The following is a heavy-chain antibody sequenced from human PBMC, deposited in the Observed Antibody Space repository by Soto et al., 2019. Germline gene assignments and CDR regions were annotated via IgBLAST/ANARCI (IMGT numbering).Heavy chain of an antibody. CDR2: IIPILGIA. D-gene: IGHD3-16*02. CDR3: SRAIYDYIWGSYRSYYFDY. CDR1: GGTFSSYT. Sequence: SVKVSCKASGGTFSSYTISWVRQAPGQGLEWMGRIIPILGIANYAQKFQGRVTITADKSTSTAYMELSSLRSEDTAVYYCSRAIYDYIWGSYRSYYFDYWGQGTLVTVSS. J-gene: IGHJ4*02. V-gene: IGHV1-69*02.